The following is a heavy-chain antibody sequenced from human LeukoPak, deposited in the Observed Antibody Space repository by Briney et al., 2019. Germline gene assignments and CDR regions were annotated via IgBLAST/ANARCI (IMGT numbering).Heavy chain of an antibody. CDR3: ARDSGYSSGSYGMDV. CDR1: GFTFSSYC. CDR2: IWYDGSIK. D-gene: IGHD5-18*01. V-gene: IGHV3-33*01. J-gene: IGHJ6*02. Sequence: GGSLRLYGAASGFTFSSYCMHWVRQAQGKGLEWLAVIWYDGSIKYYADSVKGRFTVSRDNSKNTVYLEVNSLRAEDTAVYNCARDSGYSSGSYGMDVWGQGTTVTVSS.